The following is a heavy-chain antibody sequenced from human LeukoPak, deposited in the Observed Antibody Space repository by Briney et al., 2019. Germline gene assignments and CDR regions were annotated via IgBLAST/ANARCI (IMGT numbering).Heavy chain of an antibody. CDR3: ATDLFHTAMVRDY. CDR2: FDPEDGET. CDR1: GYTFSSYG. D-gene: IGHD5-18*01. V-gene: IGHV1-24*01. J-gene: IGHJ4*02. Sequence: ASVKVSCKASGYTFSSYGISWVRQAPGKGLEWMGGFDPEDGETIYAQKFQGRVTMTEDTSTDSAYMELSSLRSEDTAVYYCATDLFHTAMVRDYWGQGTLVTVSS.